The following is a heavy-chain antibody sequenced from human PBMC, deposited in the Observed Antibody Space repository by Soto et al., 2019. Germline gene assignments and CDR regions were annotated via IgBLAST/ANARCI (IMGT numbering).Heavy chain of an antibody. CDR3: ARTSLNTAMGTFDY. CDR2: IGWDDDK. Sequence: SDPTLVNPTQTLTLTCTFSGFSLSTSGMCVSWIRQPPGKALEWLALIGWDDDKYYSTSLKTRLTISEDTSKNQVVLTMTNMDPVDTATYYCARTSLNTAMGTFDYWGQGTLVTVSS. J-gene: IGHJ4*02. V-gene: IGHV2-70*01. D-gene: IGHD5-18*01. CDR1: GFSLSTSGMC.